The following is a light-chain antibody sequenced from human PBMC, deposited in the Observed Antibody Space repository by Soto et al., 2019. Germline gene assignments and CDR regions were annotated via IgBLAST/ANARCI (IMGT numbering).Light chain of an antibody. Sequence: DIQMTQSPSTLSASVGDRVTITCRASQSISQWLAWYQQKPGQAPKVLIYDASNLETVVPSRLSGGGSWTDFTLTISSLKHADFATYYCQQYDSLPLTFGSGTKV. CDR2: DAS. CDR1: QSISQW. V-gene: IGKV1-5*01. CDR3: QQYDSLPLT. J-gene: IGKJ4*01.